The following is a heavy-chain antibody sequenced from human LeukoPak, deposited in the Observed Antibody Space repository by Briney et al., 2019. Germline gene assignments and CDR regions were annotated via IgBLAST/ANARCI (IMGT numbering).Heavy chain of an antibody. D-gene: IGHD1-26*01. CDR3: AKAGGWESNKYPFGY. V-gene: IGHV3-23*01. J-gene: IGHJ4*02. Sequence: GGSLRLSCAASGFTFSSFGMGWVRQAPGKGLEWVSSISGSGGSTYYADSVKGRFILSRENSKNTLYLQMNSLRAEDTAVYYCAKAGGWESNKYPFGYWGQGTLVTVSS. CDR1: GFTFSSFG. CDR2: ISGSGGST.